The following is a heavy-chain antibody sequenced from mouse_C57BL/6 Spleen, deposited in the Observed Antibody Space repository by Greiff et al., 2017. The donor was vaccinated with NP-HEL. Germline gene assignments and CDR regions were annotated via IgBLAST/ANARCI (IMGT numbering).Heavy chain of an antibody. CDR1: GYTFTDYE. D-gene: IGHD2-2*01. Sequence: QVQLQQSGAELVRPGASVTLSCKASGYTFTDYEMHWVKQTPVHGLEWIGAIDPETGGTAYNQKFKGKAILTADKSSSTAYMELRSLTSEDSAVYYCTWWLRYFDYWGQGTTLTVSS. CDR3: TWWLRYFDY. CDR2: IDPETGGT. J-gene: IGHJ2*01. V-gene: IGHV1-15*01.